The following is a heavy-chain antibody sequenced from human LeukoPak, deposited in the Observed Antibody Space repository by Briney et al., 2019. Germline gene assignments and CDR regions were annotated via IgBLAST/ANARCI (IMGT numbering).Heavy chain of an antibody. CDR3: ARVFGKGVPMVRGVIPFDY. Sequence: GASVKVSCKASGYTFTGYYMHWVRQAPGQGLEWMGWINPNSGGTNYAQKFQGRVTMTRDTSISTAYMELSRLRSDDTAVYYCARVFGKGVPMVRGVIPFDYWGQGTLVTVSS. J-gene: IGHJ4*02. V-gene: IGHV1-2*02. CDR2: INPNSGGT. D-gene: IGHD3-10*01. CDR1: GYTFTGYY.